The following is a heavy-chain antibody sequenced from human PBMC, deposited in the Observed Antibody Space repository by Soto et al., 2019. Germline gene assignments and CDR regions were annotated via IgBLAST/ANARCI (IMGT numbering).Heavy chain of an antibody. J-gene: IGHJ4*02. Sequence: QITLRETDPTLVKPTQTLTLTCTFSGFSLSTSGVGVGWIRQPPGKALEWLALIYWDDDKRYSPSLKSRLTITKDTSKNQVVLTMTNMDPVDTATYYCAHSRVGTVAWDYWGQGTLVTVSS. V-gene: IGHV2-5*02. D-gene: IGHD4-17*01. CDR1: GFSLSTSGVG. CDR2: IYWDDDK. CDR3: AHSRVGTVAWDY.